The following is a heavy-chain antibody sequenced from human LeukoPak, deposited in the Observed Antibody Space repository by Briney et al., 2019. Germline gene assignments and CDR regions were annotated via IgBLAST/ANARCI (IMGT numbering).Heavy chain of an antibody. Sequence: GGSLRLSCAASGFTFSSYGMHWVRQAPGKGLEWVAFIRYDGGDKYYADSVKGRFTISRDNSKNTLYLQMNSLRAEDTAVYYCAKDLGALIVGGIAKGFDYWGQGTLVTVSP. CDR2: IRYDGGDK. J-gene: IGHJ4*02. CDR1: GFTFSSYG. D-gene: IGHD1-26*01. V-gene: IGHV3-30*02. CDR3: AKDLGALIVGGIAKGFDY.